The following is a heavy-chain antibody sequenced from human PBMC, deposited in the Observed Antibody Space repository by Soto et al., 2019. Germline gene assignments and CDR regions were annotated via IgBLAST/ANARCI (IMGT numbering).Heavy chain of an antibody. J-gene: IGHJ3*02. CDR3: ARQNGAGHTFDM. CDR1: GGSISTSSYY. Sequence: SETLSLTCTVSGGSISTSSYYWGWIRQPPGKGLEWIGSMYYGGRTYSNPSLKSRVTISVDTAKNQITLKLSSVTAADTAVFYCARQNGAGHTFDMWGQGTLVTVSS. V-gene: IGHV4-39*01. D-gene: IGHD1-1*01. CDR2: MYYGGRT.